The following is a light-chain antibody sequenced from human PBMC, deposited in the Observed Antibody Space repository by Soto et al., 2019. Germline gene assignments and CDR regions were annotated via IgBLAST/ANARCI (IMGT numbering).Light chain of an antibody. CDR3: QQYNKWPLS. CDR1: QTVYSN. J-gene: IGKJ4*01. CDR2: VAS. V-gene: IGKV3-15*01. Sequence: EIVMTQSPATLSVSPGERATLSCRASQTVYSNLASYQQKPGQAPRLLIYVASTRATGIPARFSASGSGTEYTLTISSLQSEDFAVYFCQQYNKWPLSFGGGTKVEIK.